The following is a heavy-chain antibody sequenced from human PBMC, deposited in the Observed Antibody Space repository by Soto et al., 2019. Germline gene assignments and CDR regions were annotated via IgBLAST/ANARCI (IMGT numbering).Heavy chain of an antibody. CDR2: IGTAGDT. Sequence: GGSLRLSCEASGFTFSCFDMHWVRQATGKGLEWVSTIGTAGDTYYAVSVKGRFTISRDNAKNSLSLQMNSLRAGDTAVYFCARGQEVGAHFFDSWGQGTQVTVSS. D-gene: IGHD2-15*01. J-gene: IGHJ4*02. CDR3: ARGQEVGAHFFDS. CDR1: GFTFSCFD. V-gene: IGHV3-13*01.